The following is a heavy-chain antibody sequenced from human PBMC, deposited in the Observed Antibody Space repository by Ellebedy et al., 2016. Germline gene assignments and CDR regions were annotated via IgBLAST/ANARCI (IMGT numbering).Heavy chain of an antibody. CDR1: GGSISNSNDY. Sequence: SETLSLTCTVSGGSISNSNDYWGWIRQPPGKGLEWIGNVYYSGVTYYNPSLKSRVTISVDTSKNQFSLNLGSVTAADRAVYYCARVVEITTAFEIWGQGTTVTVSS. V-gene: IGHV4-39*07. D-gene: IGHD3-22*01. J-gene: IGHJ3*02. CDR3: ARVVEITTAFEI. CDR2: VYYSGVT.